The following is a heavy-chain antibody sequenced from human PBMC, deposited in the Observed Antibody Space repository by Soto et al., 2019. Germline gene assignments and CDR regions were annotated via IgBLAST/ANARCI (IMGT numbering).Heavy chain of an antibody. J-gene: IGHJ4*02. Sequence: GRALRLSCAVTGFIFSTYVMGSVRQPPGKKLEWVSGISGSTTYYAESVKGWFTISRDNSKCTLYLQMNTLIADDTAVFYCAKAREIGVVITTSFDYWGQGILVTVSS. CDR2: ISGSTT. V-gene: IGHV3-23*01. CDR1: GFIFSTYV. CDR3: AKAREIGVVITTSFDY. D-gene: IGHD3-22*01.